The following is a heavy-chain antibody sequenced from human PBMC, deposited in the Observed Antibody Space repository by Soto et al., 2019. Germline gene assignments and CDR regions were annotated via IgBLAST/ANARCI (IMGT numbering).Heavy chain of an antibody. CDR3: ARGGLDSSSWYDSNWFDP. CDR2: MNPNSGNT. CDR1: GYTFTSYD. J-gene: IGHJ5*02. Sequence: ASVKVSCKASGYTFTSYDINWVRQATGQGLEWMGWMNPNSGNTGYAQKFQGRVTMTRNTSISTAYMELSSLRSEDTAVYYCARGGLDSSSWYDSNWFDPWGQGTLVTAPQ. V-gene: IGHV1-8*01. D-gene: IGHD6-13*01.